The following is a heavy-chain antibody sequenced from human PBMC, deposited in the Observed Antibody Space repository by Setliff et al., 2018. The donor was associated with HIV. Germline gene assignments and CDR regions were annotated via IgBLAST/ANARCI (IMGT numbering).Heavy chain of an antibody. V-gene: IGHV4-4*09. CDR1: GGSISGHY. J-gene: IGHJ5*02. Sequence: SETLSLTCTVSGGSISGHYWSWIRQPPGRGLEWNGYIYSSGSTNFNPPLQSRVTISVDTSKNQFSLKLSSVTAADTAVYYCARHSGVASPNWFDPWGQGTLVTVS. CDR3: ARHSGVASPNWFDP. D-gene: IGHD3-10*01. CDR2: IYSSGST.